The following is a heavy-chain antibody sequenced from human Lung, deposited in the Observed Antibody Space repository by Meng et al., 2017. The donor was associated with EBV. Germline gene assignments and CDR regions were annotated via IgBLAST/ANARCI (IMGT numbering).Heavy chain of an antibody. V-gene: IGHV1-18*01. CDR3: ARDPSNTSGRYAYFGS. CDR2: ISCYNGDT. D-gene: IGHD6-19*01. J-gene: IGHJ4*02. Sequence: VQTLWSGGGVKKPGASVMVSCRASGYTFTHHGISWIRQAPGQGLEWLGWISCYNGDTIYAQKVQGRFTMTMDKSASTAYMDLRSLRSDDTAIYYCARDPSNTSGRYAYFGSWGQGTLVTVSS. CDR1: GYTFTHHG.